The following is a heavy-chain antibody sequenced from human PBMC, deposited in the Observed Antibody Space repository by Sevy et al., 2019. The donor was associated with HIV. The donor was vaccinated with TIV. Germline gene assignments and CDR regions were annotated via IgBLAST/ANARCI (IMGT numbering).Heavy chain of an antibody. D-gene: IGHD3-10*01. CDR2: ISPSGSDK. Sequence: GGSLRLSCSASGFSFSNYVIHWVRQAPGKGLEWVAVISPSGSDKDYAGSVKGRFAISRDNPRNTVFLQIHSVRVEDTAFYYCAKDQGGYYGSGSQPIDYWGQGTLVTVSS. CDR1: GFSFSNYV. V-gene: IGHV3-30*18. J-gene: IGHJ4*02. CDR3: AKDQGGYYGSGSQPIDY.